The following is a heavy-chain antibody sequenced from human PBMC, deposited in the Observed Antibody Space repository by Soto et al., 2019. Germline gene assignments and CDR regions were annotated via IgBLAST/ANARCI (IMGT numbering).Heavy chain of an antibody. D-gene: IGHD6-13*01. CDR1: GFTFSSYW. Sequence: EVQLVASVGGFVQPGGSLRLSCAASGFTFSSYWMSWVRQAPGKGLEWVANIKQDGSEKYYVDSVKGRFTISRDNAKNSLYLQMNSLSAEDTAVYYCARDSRAAAGMGYGHYNWFDPWGQGTLVTVSS. J-gene: IGHJ5*02. CDR3: ARDSRAAAGMGYGHYNWFDP. V-gene: IGHV3-7*01. CDR2: IKQDGSEK.